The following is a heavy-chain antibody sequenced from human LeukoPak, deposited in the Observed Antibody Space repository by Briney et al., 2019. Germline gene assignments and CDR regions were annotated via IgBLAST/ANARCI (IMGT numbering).Heavy chain of an antibody. Sequence: PGGSLRPSCVASGFSVSSYGMSWVRQAPGKAPEWVSLLYSNGGTYYADSVKGRFIISRDNSKSTLYLQMNNLRVEDTAVYHCVRDRAEGRAWVEFDPWGQGTVVTVSS. J-gene: IGHJ5*02. CDR2: LYSNGGT. V-gene: IGHV3-66*03. CDR1: GFSVSSYG. CDR3: VRDRAEGRAWVEFDP.